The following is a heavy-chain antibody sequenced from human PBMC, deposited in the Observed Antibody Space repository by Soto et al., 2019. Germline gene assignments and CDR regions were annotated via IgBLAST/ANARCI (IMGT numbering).Heavy chain of an antibody. CDR1: GFTFSHAW. Sequence: GGSLRLSCAAAGFTFSHAWMSWVRQAPGKGLEWVGRIKTKTDGGTTDYAAPVKGRFTISREDSKNTLNLQMSSLKTEDTAVYYCTGDGMDVWGQGTTVTVSS. CDR2: IKTKTDGGTT. J-gene: IGHJ6*02. CDR3: TGDGMDV. V-gene: IGHV3-15*01.